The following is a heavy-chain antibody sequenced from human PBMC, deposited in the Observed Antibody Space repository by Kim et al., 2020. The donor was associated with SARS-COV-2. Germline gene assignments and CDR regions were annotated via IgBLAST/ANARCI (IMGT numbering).Heavy chain of an antibody. CDR3: AKGISRGLNYPRFDY. Sequence: DSVEGRFTIARDNSTNTLYLQMNSLRAEDTAVYYCAKGISRGLNYPRFDYWGQGTLVTVSS. J-gene: IGHJ4*02. V-gene: IGHV3-23*01. D-gene: IGHD1-7*01.